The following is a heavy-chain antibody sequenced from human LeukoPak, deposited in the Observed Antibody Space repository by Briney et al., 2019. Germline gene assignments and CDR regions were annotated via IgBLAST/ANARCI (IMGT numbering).Heavy chain of an antibody. D-gene: IGHD2-2*01. V-gene: IGHV3-74*01. CDR2: ITNDGSST. Sequence: GGSLRLSCAASGLTFSSHWMHWVRQAPGKGLVWVSRITNDGSSTTYADSVKGRFTISRDNAKNMLYLQVNSLRAEDTAVYYCAKEGSTSWNYYFDYWGQGTLVTVSS. J-gene: IGHJ4*02. CDR3: AKEGSTSWNYYFDY. CDR1: GLTFSSHW.